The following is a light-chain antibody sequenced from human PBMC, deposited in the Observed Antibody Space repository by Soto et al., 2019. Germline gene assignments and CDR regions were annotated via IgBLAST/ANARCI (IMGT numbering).Light chain of an antibody. CDR1: QSVSSRN. Sequence: EIVLTQSPGTLSLFPGERATLSCRASQSVSSRNLAWYRQKPGQAPSLLIYGAFNRATGIPDRFSGSGSATDFTLTISSLAPAAFAVYYCLLYGDSPPAYTFGQGTKLDIK. V-gene: IGKV3-20*01. J-gene: IGKJ2*01. CDR2: GAF. CDR3: LLYGDSPPAYT.